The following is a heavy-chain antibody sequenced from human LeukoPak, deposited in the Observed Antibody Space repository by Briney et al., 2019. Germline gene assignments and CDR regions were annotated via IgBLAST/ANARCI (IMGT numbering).Heavy chain of an antibody. V-gene: IGHV1-18*01. CDR2: ISAYNGNT. D-gene: IGHD3-3*01. J-gene: IGHJ5*02. CDR3: ARANGPKAYDFWSGYYDNWFDP. CDR1: GYTFTSYG. Sequence: ASVKVSCKASGYTFTSYGISWVRQAPGQGLEWMGWISAYNGNTNYAQKLQGRVTMTTDTSTSTAYMELRSLRSDGTAVYYCARANGPKAYDFWSGYYDNWFDPWGQGTLVTVSS.